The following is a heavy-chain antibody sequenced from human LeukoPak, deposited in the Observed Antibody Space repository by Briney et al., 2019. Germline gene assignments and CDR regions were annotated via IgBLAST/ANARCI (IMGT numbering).Heavy chain of an antibody. CDR1: GGSINSGGSY. Sequence: PSETLSLTCIVSGGSINSGGSYWSWIRQHPGKGLEWIGCIYYSWSSYYNPSLKSRVTLSLDTSKNQFSLKLSSVTAADTAVYYCARDNGDYRSIYYYMDVWGKGTTVTVSS. CDR2: IYYSWSS. CDR3: ARDNGDYRSIYYYMDV. D-gene: IGHD4-11*01. V-gene: IGHV4-31*03. J-gene: IGHJ6*03.